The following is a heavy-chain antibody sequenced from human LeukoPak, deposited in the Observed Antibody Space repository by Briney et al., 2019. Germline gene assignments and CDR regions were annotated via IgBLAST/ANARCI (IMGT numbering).Heavy chain of an antibody. D-gene: IGHD3-10*01. CDR3: ARTPLRGATFFTSYPNWFDT. V-gene: IGHV4-59*01. CDR2: IYYSGST. Sequence: SETLSLTCTVSDGSISSYYWSWIRQPPGKGLEWIGYIYYSGSTNYNPSLKSRVTISVDTSKNQFSLKLSSVTAADTAVYYCARTPLRGATFFTSYPNWFDTWGQGTLVTVSS. J-gene: IGHJ5*02. CDR1: DGSISSYY.